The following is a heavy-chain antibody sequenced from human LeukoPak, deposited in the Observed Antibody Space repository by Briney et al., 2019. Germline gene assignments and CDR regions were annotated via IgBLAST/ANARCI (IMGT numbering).Heavy chain of an antibody. D-gene: IGHD3-16*01. CDR1: GFTFSSYW. CDR2: IKKDGSEK. Sequence: GGSLRLSCAASGFTFSSYWMSWGRQAPGKGLEWVASIKKDGSEKNYVDSVKGRFTISRDNAKNSLYLQMNSLRDEDTAIYYWARQMMVDVWGKGTTVIASS. V-gene: IGHV3-7*03. J-gene: IGHJ6*04. CDR3: ARQMMVDV.